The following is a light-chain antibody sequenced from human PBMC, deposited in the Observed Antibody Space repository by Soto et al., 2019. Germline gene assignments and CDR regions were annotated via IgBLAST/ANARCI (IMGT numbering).Light chain of an antibody. V-gene: IGLV2-14*01. J-gene: IGLJ1*01. CDR2: DVS. CDR1: SSDVGGYNY. CDR3: SSYTSSSTLV. Sequence: QSALTQPASVSGSPGQSITISCTGTSSDVGGYNYVSWYQQHPGKAPKLMSYDVSNRPSEVSTRFSGSKSGNTASLTISGLQAEDEADYYCSSYTSSSTLVFGTGTKLTVL.